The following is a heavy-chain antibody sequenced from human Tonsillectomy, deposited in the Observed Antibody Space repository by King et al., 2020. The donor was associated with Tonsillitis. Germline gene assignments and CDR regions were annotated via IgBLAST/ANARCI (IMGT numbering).Heavy chain of an antibody. J-gene: IGHJ6*03. CDR1: GYRFTDYR. V-gene: IGHV5-10-1*01. CDR2: IDPNDSHT. D-gene: IGHD2-21*01. CDR3: ARPYFYYMDV. Sequence: LVQSGAEVKKPGESLRISCKPSGYRFTDYRINWVRQMPGKGLEWMGTIDPNDSHTNYSPSFQGHVTFSVDRSISTAYLHWSSLRASDSAMYFCARPYFYYMDVWGKGTTVTVTS.